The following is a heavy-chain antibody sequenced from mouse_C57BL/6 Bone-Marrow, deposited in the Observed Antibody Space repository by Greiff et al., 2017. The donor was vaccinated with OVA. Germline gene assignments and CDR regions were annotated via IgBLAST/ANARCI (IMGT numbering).Heavy chain of an antibody. CDR3: ARRYYGSSYTLYFDV. J-gene: IGHJ1*03. CDR2: ISRGSSTI. CDR1: GFTFSDYG. D-gene: IGHD1-1*01. Sequence: EVQRVESGGGLVKPGGSLKLSCAASGFTFSDYGMHWVRQAPEKGLEWVAYISRGSSTIYYADTVKGRFTLSRDNAKNTLFLQMTSLRSEDTAMYDCARRYYGSSYTLYFDVWGTGTTVTVSS. V-gene: IGHV5-17*01.